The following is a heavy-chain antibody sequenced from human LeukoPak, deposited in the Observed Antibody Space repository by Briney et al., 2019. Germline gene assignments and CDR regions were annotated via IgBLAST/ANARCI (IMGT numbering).Heavy chain of an antibody. V-gene: IGHV1-18*01. J-gene: IGHJ6*02. Sequence: ASVKVSCKASGHTFTSYGISWVRQAPGQGLEWMGWISAYNGNTNYAQKLQGRVTMTTDTSTSTAYMELRSLRSDDTAVYYCAREDERSGEGYYYYGMDVWGQGTTVTVSS. CDR1: GHTFTSYG. D-gene: IGHD6-19*01. CDR2: ISAYNGNT. CDR3: AREDERSGEGYYYYGMDV.